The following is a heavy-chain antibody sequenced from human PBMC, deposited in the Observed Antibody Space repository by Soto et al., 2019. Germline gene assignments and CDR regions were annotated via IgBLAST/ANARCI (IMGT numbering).Heavy chain of an antibody. CDR3: ATGGYCSSTSCYNFFDY. Sequence: PGESLKISCKGSGYSFTTYWIGWVRQMPGKGLEWMGIIYPGESDTRYSPSFQGQVTISADKSITTAYLQWSSLKASDTAMYYCATGGYCSSTSCYNFFDYWGQGTLVTVSS. CDR1: GYSFTTYW. CDR2: IYPGESDT. J-gene: IGHJ4*02. D-gene: IGHD2-2*02. V-gene: IGHV5-51*01.